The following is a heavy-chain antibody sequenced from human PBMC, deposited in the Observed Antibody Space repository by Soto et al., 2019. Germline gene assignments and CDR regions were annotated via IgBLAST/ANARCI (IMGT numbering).Heavy chain of an antibody. CDR2: IYYSGST. J-gene: IGHJ5*02. Sequence: PSETLSLTCTVSGGSISSYYWSWIRQPPGKGLEWIGYIYYSGSTNYNPSLKSRVTISVDTSKNQFSLKLSSVTAADTAVYYCARGPAWPENWFDPWGQGTLVTVSS. V-gene: IGHV4-59*01. CDR1: GGSISSYY. CDR3: ARGPAWPENWFDP.